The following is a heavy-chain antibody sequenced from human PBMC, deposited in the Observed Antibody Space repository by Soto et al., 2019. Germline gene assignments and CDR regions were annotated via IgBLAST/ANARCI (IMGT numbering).Heavy chain of an antibody. V-gene: IGHV4-39*01. D-gene: IGHD4-17*01. Sequence: SETLSLTCTVSGGSISSSSYYWGWIRQPPGKGLEWIGSIYYSGSTYYNPSLKSRVTISVDTSKNQFSLKLSSVTAADTAVYVWARSLTTVVTMYGWGQGTTVTVAS. CDR2: IYYSGST. CDR3: ARSLTTVVTMYG. CDR1: GGSISSSSYY. J-gene: IGHJ6*02.